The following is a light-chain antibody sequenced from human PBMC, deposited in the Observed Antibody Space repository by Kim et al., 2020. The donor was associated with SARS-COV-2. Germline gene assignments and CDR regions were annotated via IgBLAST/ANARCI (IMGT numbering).Light chain of an antibody. V-gene: IGLV3-19*01. J-gene: IGLJ3*02. Sequence: VALGQTVRITCQGDRLRRYYASWYQQKSGQAPVLVIYGKSNRPSGIPDRVSGSSSGNTASLTITGAQAEDEADYYCHSRDSSDNHLFGGGTELTVL. CDR1: RLRRYY. CDR2: GKS. CDR3: HSRDSSDNHL.